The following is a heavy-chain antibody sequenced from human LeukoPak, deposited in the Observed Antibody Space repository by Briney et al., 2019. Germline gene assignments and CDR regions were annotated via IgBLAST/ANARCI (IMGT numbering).Heavy chain of an antibody. CDR2: INYSGTT. J-gene: IGHJ5*02. D-gene: IGHD3-22*01. V-gene: IGHV4-59*01. CDR3: ARGTMMVGP. CDR1: GGSIGSYY. Sequence: SETLSLTCTVSGGSIGSYYWSWIRHPPGKGLEWIGYINYSGTTNYNPSLKSRVSISVDTSKNQFSLKLSSVTAADTAVYYCARGTMMVGPWGQGTQVTVSS.